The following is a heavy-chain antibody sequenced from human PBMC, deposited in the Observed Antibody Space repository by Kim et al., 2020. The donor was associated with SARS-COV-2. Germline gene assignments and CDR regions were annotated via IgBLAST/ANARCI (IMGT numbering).Heavy chain of an antibody. D-gene: IGHD6-13*01. Sequence: GTPTYAQGYQGRFVFSLDTSVSTAYLQISSLKAEDTAVYYCARRGYSDYWGQGTLVTVSS. J-gene: IGHJ4*02. CDR3: ARRGYSDY. V-gene: IGHV7-4-1*02. CDR2: GTP.